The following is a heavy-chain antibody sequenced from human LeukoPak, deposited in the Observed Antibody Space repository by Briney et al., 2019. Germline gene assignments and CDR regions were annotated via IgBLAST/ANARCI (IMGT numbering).Heavy chain of an antibody. CDR2: IYYSGST. Sequence: SETLSLTCTVSGGSIFSYYWSWIRQPPGKGPEWIGYIYYSGSTYYNPSLKGRVTISIDTSKNHFSLNVSSVSAADTAVYYCARDQDTGVDAFDIWGQGTMVTVSS. J-gene: IGHJ3*02. V-gene: IGHV4-59*01. D-gene: IGHD7-27*01. CDR3: ARDQDTGVDAFDI. CDR1: GGSIFSYY.